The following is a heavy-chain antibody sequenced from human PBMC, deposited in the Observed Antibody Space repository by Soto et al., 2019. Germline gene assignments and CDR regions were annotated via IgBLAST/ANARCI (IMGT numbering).Heavy chain of an antibody. D-gene: IGHD5-18*01. V-gene: IGHV3-23*01. J-gene: IGHJ6*02. Sequence: WGSLRLSCAASGFTFSSYAMRWFRPAPGKGLKWVSAISASGGSTYYADSVKGRFTISRDNSKNTLYLQMNSLRAEDTAVYYCAKGRDTSYYYYGMAVWGQGTTVTVSS. CDR2: ISASGGST. CDR3: AKGRDTSYYYYGMAV. CDR1: GFTFSSYA.